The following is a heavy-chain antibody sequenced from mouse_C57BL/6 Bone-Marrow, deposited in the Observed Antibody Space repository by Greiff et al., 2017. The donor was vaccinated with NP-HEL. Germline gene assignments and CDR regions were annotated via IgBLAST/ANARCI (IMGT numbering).Heavy chain of an antibody. CDR3: ARRGLYYYGSSPWFAY. J-gene: IGHJ3*01. CDR2: INPNNGGT. CDR1: GYTFTDYY. D-gene: IGHD1-1*01. Sequence: EVQLQQSGPELVKPGASVKISCKASGYTFTDYYMNWVKQSHGKSLEWIGDINPNNGGTSYNQKFKGKATLTVDKSSSPAYMELRSLTSEDSAVYYCARRGLYYYGSSPWFAYWGQGTLVTVSA. V-gene: IGHV1-26*01.